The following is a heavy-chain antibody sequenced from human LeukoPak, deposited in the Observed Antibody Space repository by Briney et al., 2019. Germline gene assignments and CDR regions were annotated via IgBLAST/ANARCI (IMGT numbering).Heavy chain of an antibody. J-gene: IGHJ2*01. D-gene: IGHD6-6*01. CDR2: FDPEDGET. CDR3: ATAEGIAARPGNWYFDL. CDR1: GYTLTELS. Sequence: ASVKVSCKVSGYTLTELSMHWVRQAPGKGLEWMGGFDPEDGETIYAQKFQGRVTMTEDTSTDTAYMELSSLRSEDTAVYYCATAEGIAARPGNWYFDLWGRGTLVTVSS. V-gene: IGHV1-24*01.